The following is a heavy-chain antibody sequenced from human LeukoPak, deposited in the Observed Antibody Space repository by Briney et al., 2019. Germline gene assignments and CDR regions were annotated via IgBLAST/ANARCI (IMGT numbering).Heavy chain of an antibody. CDR1: GFTFSSYA. V-gene: IGHV3-23*01. D-gene: IGHD6-19*01. CDR2: ISGSGGST. CDR3: AKVGSSSSGWDYFDY. J-gene: IGHJ4*02. Sequence: GRSLRLSCAASGFTFSSYAMSWVRQAPGKGLEWVSAISGSGGSTYYADSVKGRFTISRDNSKNTLYLQMNSLRAEDTAVYYCAKVGSSSSGWDYFDYWGQGTLVTVSS.